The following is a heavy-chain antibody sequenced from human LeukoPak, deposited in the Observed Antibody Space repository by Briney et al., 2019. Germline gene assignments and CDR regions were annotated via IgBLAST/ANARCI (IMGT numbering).Heavy chain of an antibody. CDR3: ATAQYYYDSSGSGIDQIDY. Sequence: ASVKVSCKASGGTFSSYAISWVRQAPGQGLEWMGGIIPIFGTANYAQKFQGRVTITTDESTSTAYMELSSLRSEDTAVYYCATAQYYYDSSGSGIDQIDYWGQGTLVTVSS. J-gene: IGHJ4*02. CDR2: IIPIFGTA. V-gene: IGHV1-69*05. CDR1: GGTFSSYA. D-gene: IGHD3-22*01.